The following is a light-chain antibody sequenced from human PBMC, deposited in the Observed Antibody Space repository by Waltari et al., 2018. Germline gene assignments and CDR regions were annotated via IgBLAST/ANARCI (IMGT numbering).Light chain of an antibody. CDR3: QAWDSSTDVV. J-gene: IGLJ2*01. Sequence: YELTQPPSVSVSPGQTASIPCSGDNLADKFVCWYQQKAGQSPVLVIHQDSRRPSGIPERFSGSSSGNTATLTISGAQALDEADYYCQAWDSSTDVVFGGGTRLTVL. CDR2: QDS. V-gene: IGLV3-1*01. CDR1: NLADKF.